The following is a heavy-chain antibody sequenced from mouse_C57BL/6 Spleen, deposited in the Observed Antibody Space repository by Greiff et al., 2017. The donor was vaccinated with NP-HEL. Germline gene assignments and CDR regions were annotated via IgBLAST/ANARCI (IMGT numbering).Heavy chain of an antibody. V-gene: IGHV3-6*01. J-gene: IGHJ2*01. Sequence: DVQLQESGPGLVKPSQSLSLTCSVTGYSITSGYYWNWIRQFPGNKLEWMGYISYDGSNNYNPSLKNRISITRDTSKNQFFLKLNSVTTEDTATYYCASLLRRGFDYWGQGTTLTVSS. CDR1: GYSITSGYY. D-gene: IGHD1-2*01. CDR3: ASLLRRGFDY. CDR2: ISYDGSN.